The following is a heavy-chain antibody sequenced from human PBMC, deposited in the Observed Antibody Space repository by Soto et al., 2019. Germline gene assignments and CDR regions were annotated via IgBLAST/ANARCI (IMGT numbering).Heavy chain of an antibody. CDR1: GYTLTELA. V-gene: IGHV1-24*01. Sequence: ASVKVSCKVSGYTLTELAMHWVRQAPGKGFEWMGGFDADAGETIYPQEFQGRLTMTEDTSTGTAFMELSSLTSEDTAVYYCATGRVIEGQYGLDVWGQGTSVTV. D-gene: IGHD4-4*01. J-gene: IGHJ6*02. CDR3: ATGRVIEGQYGLDV. CDR2: FDADAGET.